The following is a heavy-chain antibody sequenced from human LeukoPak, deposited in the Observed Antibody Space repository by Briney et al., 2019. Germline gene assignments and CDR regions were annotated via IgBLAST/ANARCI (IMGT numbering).Heavy chain of an antibody. D-gene: IGHD7-27*01. Sequence: GASVKVSCKPSGYTFTDYYIHWVRQAPGQGLEWMGWINPHNGATTYAQKFQGRVTMTRDTSISTAYMEVSRLRSDDTAIYYCVRGPSTGGLDYWGQGTLVTVSS. J-gene: IGHJ4*02. CDR3: VRGPSTGGLDY. V-gene: IGHV1-2*02. CDR2: INPHNGAT. CDR1: GYTFTDYY.